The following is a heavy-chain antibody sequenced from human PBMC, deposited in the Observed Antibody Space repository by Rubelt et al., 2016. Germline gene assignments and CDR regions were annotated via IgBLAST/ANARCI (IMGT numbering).Heavy chain of an antibody. CDR3: ARDPTTRFTSTGWFDP. Sequence: QVQLVQSGAEVKKPGASVKVSCKASGYTFTSYGISWVRQAPGQGLEWMGWISAYDGNTNYAQKLQGRVTMTTDTPTSTADMELRSLRSDDTAVYFCARDPTTRFTSTGWFDPWGQGTLVTVSS. CDR2: ISAYDGNT. CDR1: GYTFTSYG. V-gene: IGHV1-18*01. D-gene: IGHD5-12*01. J-gene: IGHJ5*02.